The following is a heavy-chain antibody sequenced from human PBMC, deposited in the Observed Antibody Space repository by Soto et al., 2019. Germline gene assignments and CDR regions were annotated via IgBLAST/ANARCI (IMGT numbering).Heavy chain of an antibody. Sequence: SETLSLTCTVSGGSISSYYWTWIRQPPGKELEWIGYIYYSGSTNYNPSLKSRVTISVDTSKSQFSLKLSSVTAADTAVYYCARPGGLRGLDYWGQGTLVTVSS. D-gene: IGHD3-16*01. V-gene: IGHV4-59*01. CDR1: GGSISSYY. CDR2: IYYSGST. CDR3: ARPGGLRGLDY. J-gene: IGHJ4*02.